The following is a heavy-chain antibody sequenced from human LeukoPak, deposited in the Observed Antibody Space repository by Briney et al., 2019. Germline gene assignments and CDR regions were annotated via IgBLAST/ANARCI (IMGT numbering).Heavy chain of an antibody. D-gene: IGHD2-2*02. V-gene: IGHV1-18*01. J-gene: IGHJ1*01. CDR2: ISAYNGNT. Sequence: ASVKVSCKASGYTFTSYGISWVRQAPGQGLEWMGWISAYNGNTNYEQKLQGRVTMTTDTSTSTAYMELRSLRSDDTAVYYCARDGAPTRYCSSTSCYTVYFQHWGQGTLVTVSS. CDR1: GYTFTSYG. CDR3: ARDGAPTRYCSSTSCYTVYFQH.